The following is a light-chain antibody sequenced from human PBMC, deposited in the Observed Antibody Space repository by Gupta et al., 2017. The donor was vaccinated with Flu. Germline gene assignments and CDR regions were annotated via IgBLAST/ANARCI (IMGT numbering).Light chain of an antibody. CDR2: DAS. J-gene: IGKJ5*01. Sequence: LVLTQSPATLSLSPGERATLSCRASQSVSSYLAWYQQKPGQAPRLLIYDASNRATGIPARFSGSGSGTDFTLTISSLEPEDFAVYYCQQCNNWPPRFTFGQGTQLEIK. V-gene: IGKV3-11*01. CDR3: QQCNNWPPRFT. CDR1: QSVSSY.